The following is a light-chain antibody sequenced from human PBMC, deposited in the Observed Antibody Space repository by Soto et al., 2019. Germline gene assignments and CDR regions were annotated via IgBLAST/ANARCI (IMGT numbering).Light chain of an antibody. V-gene: IGLV2-23*01. CDR2: EGS. Sequence: QSALTQPASVSGSPGQSITISCTGTSSDVGSYNLVAWYQQQPGKAPKLMIYEGSKRPSGVSNRFSGSKSGNTASLTISGLQAEDEADYYCCSYAGSSTWVFGGGTKLTV. CDR1: SSDVGSYNL. CDR3: CSYAGSSTWV. J-gene: IGLJ3*02.